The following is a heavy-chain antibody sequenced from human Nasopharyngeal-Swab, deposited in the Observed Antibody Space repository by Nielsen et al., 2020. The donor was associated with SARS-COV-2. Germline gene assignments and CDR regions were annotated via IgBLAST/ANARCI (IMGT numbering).Heavy chain of an antibody. CDR2: VSGSGGST. CDR3: AKSGSEYDYDHIPVPIDV. D-gene: IGHD3-16*01. Sequence: GGSLRLSCTTSGFTFSSYAMNWVRQDPGKGLEWVSSVSGSGGSTHYANSVKGRFAISRDNSKNTLYLQMNSLRVEDTAIYYCAKSGSEYDYDHIPVPIDVWGQGTLVAVSS. J-gene: IGHJ4*02. CDR1: GFTFSSYA. V-gene: IGHV3-23*01.